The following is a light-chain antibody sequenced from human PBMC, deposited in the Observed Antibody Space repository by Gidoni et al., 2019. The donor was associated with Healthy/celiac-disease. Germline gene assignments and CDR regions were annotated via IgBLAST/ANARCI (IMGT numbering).Light chain of an antibody. CDR2: AAS. CDR3: QQSYSTPPIT. Sequence: GARVTITCRASQSISSYLNWYQQKPGKAPKLLIYAASSLQSGVPSRCSGSGSGTDFTLTISSRQPEDFATYYCQQSYSTPPITFGQGTRLEIK. V-gene: IGKV1-39*01. CDR1: QSISSY. J-gene: IGKJ5*01.